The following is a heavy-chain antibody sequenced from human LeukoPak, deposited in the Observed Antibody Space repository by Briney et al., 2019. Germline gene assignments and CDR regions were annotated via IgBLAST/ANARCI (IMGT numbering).Heavy chain of an antibody. CDR2: IYWNNDK. D-gene: IGHD6-19*01. Sequence: SGPTLVNPTQTLMLTCTFSGFSLSPSAGGVGWIRHPPEKALEWLAFIYWNNDKRYSPSLKSRLTITKDTSKHQVVLTMTNMDPVDTATYCCAHMIVAVAGRAFDIWGQGTMVTVSS. J-gene: IGHJ3*02. CDR3: AHMIVAVAGRAFDI. CDR1: GFSLSPSAGG. V-gene: IGHV2-5*01.